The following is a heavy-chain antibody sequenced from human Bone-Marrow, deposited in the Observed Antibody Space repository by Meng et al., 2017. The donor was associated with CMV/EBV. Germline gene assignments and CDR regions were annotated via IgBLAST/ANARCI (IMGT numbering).Heavy chain of an antibody. Sequence: GGSLRLSCAASGFTFDDYGMSWVRQAPGKGLEWVSHISGSGGSTYYADSVKGRFTISRDNAKNSLYLQINSLRAEDTAAYYCARDLTTIPGQNYWGQGTLVTVSS. D-gene: IGHD4-11*01. J-gene: IGHJ4*02. CDR1: GFTFDDYG. CDR2: ISGSGGST. V-gene: IGHV3-23*01. CDR3: ARDLTTIPGQNY.